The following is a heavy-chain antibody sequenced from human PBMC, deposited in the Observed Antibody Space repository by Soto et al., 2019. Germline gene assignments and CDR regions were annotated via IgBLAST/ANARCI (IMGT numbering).Heavy chain of an antibody. V-gene: IGHV4-39*01. CDR3: ARHPRALKRGAAMFG. CDR2: IYYSGST. J-gene: IGHJ4*02. D-gene: IGHD2-2*01. CDR1: GGSIGISSYY. Sequence: KPSETLSLTCTVSGGSIGISSYYWGWIRQPPGKGLEWIGSIYYSGSTYYNPSLKSRVTISVDTSKNQFSLKLSSVTAADTAVYYCARHPRALKRGAAMFGWGQGTLVTVSS.